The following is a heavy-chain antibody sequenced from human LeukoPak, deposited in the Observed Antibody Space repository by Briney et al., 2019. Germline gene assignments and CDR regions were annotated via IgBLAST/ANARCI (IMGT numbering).Heavy chain of an antibody. CDR2: MNPNSGNT. CDR3: ARVGSDSSSWFTYFDY. D-gene: IGHD6-13*01. CDR1: GNTFTSYD. J-gene: IGHJ4*02. Sequence: ASVKVSCKASGNTFTSYDINWVRQATGQGLEWMGWMNPNSGNTGYAQKFQGRVTMTRNTSISTAYMELSSLRSEDTAVYYCARVGSDSSSWFTYFDYWGQGTLVTVSS. V-gene: IGHV1-8*01.